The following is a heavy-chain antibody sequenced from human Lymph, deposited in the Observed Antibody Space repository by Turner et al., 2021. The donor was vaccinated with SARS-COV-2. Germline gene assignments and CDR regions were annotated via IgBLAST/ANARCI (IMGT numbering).Heavy chain of an antibody. CDR1: GGSISSRSSY. CDR3: AGPHFGDDSSGRDAFDI. V-gene: IGHV4-39*01. Sequence: QLQLQESGPGLVKPSETLSLTCTVTGGSISSRSSYGGWIRQPPGKGLEWIGNIYYSGSTYYNPSLKSRVTISVDTSKNQFSLKLSSVTDADTAVYYCAGPHFGDDSSGRDAFDIWGQGTVVTVSS. D-gene: IGHD3-22*01. CDR2: IYYSGST. J-gene: IGHJ3*02.